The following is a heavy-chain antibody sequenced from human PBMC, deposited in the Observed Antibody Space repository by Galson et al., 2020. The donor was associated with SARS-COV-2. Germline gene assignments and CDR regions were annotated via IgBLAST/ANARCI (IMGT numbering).Heavy chain of an antibody. Sequence: GGTLRLSCVASGFTFSRFDMHWVRQAPGKGLVWVSRLNRDGISAFYADSVEGRFTISRDNAKNTLYLQMHSLRAEDTAVYYCASRGVVIRDISFDNWGQGTLVTVSS. CDR3: ASRGVVIRDISFDN. D-gene: IGHD2-21*01. V-gene: IGHV3-74*01. CDR2: LNRDGISA. J-gene: IGHJ4*02. CDR1: GFTFSRFD.